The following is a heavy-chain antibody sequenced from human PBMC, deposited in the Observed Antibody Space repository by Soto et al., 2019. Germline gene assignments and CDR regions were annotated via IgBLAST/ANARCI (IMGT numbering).Heavy chain of an antibody. Sequence: QVQLAQSGGEVKKPGASVKVSCKASGYTFSNYGIGWVRQAPGQGLEWMGWINGYNGNTNYAQKCQGRVTMTTDTSTTKAYMEVKSLISDDTAVYYCARGDSPVHFDNWGQGTLVTVSS. V-gene: IGHV1-18*01. CDR2: INGYNGNT. CDR1: GYTFSNYG. J-gene: IGHJ4*02. D-gene: IGHD4-4*01. CDR3: ARGDSPVHFDN.